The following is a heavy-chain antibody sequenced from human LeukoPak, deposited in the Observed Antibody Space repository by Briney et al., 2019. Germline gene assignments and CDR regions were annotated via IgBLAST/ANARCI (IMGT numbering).Heavy chain of an antibody. V-gene: IGHV4-59*08. CDR3: ATYVAGEYYDSRKDAFDI. Sequence: SETLSLTCTVSGGSISNYYWSWIRQPPGKGLEWIGYIYYSGSTNYNPSLKSRVTISVDTSKNQFSLKLSSVTAADTAVYYCATYVAGEYYDSRKDAFDIWGQGTMVTVSS. D-gene: IGHD3-22*01. CDR1: GGSISNYY. CDR2: IYYSGST. J-gene: IGHJ3*02.